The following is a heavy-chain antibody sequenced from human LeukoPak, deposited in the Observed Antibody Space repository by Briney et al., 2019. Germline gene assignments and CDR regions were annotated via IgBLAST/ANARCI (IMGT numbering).Heavy chain of an antibody. D-gene: IGHD6-13*01. CDR1: GDSIGSSSYY. J-gene: IGHJ4*02. V-gene: IGHV4-39*01. CDR2: IYYSGST. CDR3: ATGYSSTWYYFDY. Sequence: SETLSLTCTVSGDSIGSSSYYWGWIRQPPGKGLEWIGSIYYSGSTYYNPSLKSRVTISVDTSKNQFSLKLSSVTAADTAVYYCATGYSSTWYYFDYWGQGTLVTVSS.